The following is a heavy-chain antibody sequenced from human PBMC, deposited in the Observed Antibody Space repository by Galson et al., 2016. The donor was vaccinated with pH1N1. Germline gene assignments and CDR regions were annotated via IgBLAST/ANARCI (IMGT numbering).Heavy chain of an antibody. CDR1: GYTFTGYY. CDR3: ARWCGSGSYCQFHHDAFDI. D-gene: IGHD3-10*01. J-gene: IGHJ3*02. Sequence: SVKVSCKASGYTFTGYYMHWVRQAPGQGLEWMGWINPNSGGTNYAQKFQGWVTMTRDTSISTAYMELSRLRSDDTAVYYCARWCGSGSYCQFHHDAFDIWGQGTMVTVSS. V-gene: IGHV1-2*04. CDR2: INPNSGGT.